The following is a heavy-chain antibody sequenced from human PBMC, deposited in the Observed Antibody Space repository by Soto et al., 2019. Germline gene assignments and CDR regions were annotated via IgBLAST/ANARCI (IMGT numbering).Heavy chain of an antibody. J-gene: IGHJ3*01. CDR2: ISWNSGVI. CDR3: AKDVAWGGSLPNHAFDV. V-gene: IGHV3-9*01. D-gene: IGHD1-26*01. Sequence: EMKLVESGGGLVQPGRSLRLSCAASGFTVDDYAMHWVRQAPGKGLEWVSSISWNSGVIDYADSVKGRFSISRDSAKNSLFLQMNSLRPEDTALYYCAKDVAWGGSLPNHAFDVWGQGTMVSVSS. CDR1: GFTVDDYA.